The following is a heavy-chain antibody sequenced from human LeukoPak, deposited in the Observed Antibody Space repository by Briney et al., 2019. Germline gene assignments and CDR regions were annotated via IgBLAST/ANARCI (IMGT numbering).Heavy chain of an antibody. Sequence: PSETLSLTCTVSGGSISSSSYYWGWIRQPPGKGLEWIGSIYYSGSTYYNPSLKSRVTISVDTSKNQFSLKLSSVTAADTAVYYCARDRGGYDYLIKYYYYMDVGGKGTTVTISS. CDR2: IYYSGST. D-gene: IGHD5-12*01. J-gene: IGHJ6*03. CDR3: ARDRGGYDYLIKYYYYMDV. V-gene: IGHV4-39*02. CDR1: GGSISSSSYY.